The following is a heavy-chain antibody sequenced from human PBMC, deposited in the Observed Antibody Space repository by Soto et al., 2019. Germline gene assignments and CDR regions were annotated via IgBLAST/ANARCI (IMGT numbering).Heavy chain of an antibody. CDR3: ARDTRRYCRSTSFHPYYYYYGMDV. CDR2: IIPIFGTA. D-gene: IGHD2-2*01. CDR1: GGTFSSYA. Sequence: QVQLVQSGAEVKKPGSSVKVSCKASGGTFSSYAISWVRQAPGQGLEWMGGIIPIFGTANYAQKFQGRVTITAYESTSTAYLELSSLRAEGTAVYYCARDTRRYCRSTSFHPYYYYYGMDVWGQGTTVTVSS. V-gene: IGHV1-69*01. J-gene: IGHJ6*02.